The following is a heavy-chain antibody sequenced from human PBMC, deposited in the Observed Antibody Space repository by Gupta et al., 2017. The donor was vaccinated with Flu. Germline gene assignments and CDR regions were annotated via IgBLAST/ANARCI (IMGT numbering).Heavy chain of an antibody. CDR1: ALIFTCGG. Sequence: EVQLGEPGGGFVRPGVSRKLSCASSALIFTCGGIHWVRQASGKGLEWVGRIRSKVNNYATTYAESVKGRFTISRDDSKGTTFLQMNSLKTEDTAVYYCTTDYRFHGFDPWGQGTLVTVSS. CDR3: TTDYRFHGFDP. D-gene: IGHD3-10*01. V-gene: IGHV3-73*01. J-gene: IGHJ5*02. CDR2: IRSKVNNYAT.